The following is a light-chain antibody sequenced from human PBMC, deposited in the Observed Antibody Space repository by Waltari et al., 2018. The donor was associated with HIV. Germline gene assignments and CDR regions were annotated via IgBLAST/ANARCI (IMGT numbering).Light chain of an antibody. Sequence: SYELTQPPSVSVSPGQTARITCSGDALPKKFAYWYQQKAGQAHTLLIYEDKKRPSGIPERFSGSRSGTLATLSIRGAQVEDEADYYCYSTDISGYSRVFGGGTKVTVL. J-gene: IGLJ2*01. CDR1: ALPKKF. CDR2: EDK. V-gene: IGLV3-10*01. CDR3: YSTDISGYSRV.